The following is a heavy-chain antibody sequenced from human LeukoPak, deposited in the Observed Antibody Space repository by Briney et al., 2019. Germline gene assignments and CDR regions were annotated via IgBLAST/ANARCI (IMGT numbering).Heavy chain of an antibody. V-gene: IGHV3-7*01. J-gene: IGHJ4*02. Sequence: QPGRSLRLSCAASGCTFSTYWMTWVRQAPGKGLEWVANIKEDGSEKYYVDSVKGRFTISRDNAMNSLNLKMNSLRAEDTGVYYCAKEEILPGARSYFDYWGQGTLVTFSS. CDR1: GCTFSTYW. D-gene: IGHD1-14*01. CDR2: IKEDGSEK. CDR3: AKEEILPGARSYFDY.